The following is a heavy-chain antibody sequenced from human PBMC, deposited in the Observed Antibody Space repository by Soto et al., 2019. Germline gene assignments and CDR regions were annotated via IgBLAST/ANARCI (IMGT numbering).Heavy chain of an antibody. CDR2: INPNSGGT. V-gene: IGHV1-2*04. J-gene: IGHJ3*02. CDR3: ARDRTSIAAAGTGAFDI. Sequence: ASVNVSCKASGYTFTGYYMHWVRQAPGQGLEWMGWINPNSGGTNYAQKFQGWVTMTRDTSISTAYMELSRLRSDDTAVYYCARDRTSIAAAGTGAFDIWGQGTMVTVSS. D-gene: IGHD6-13*01. CDR1: GYTFTGYY.